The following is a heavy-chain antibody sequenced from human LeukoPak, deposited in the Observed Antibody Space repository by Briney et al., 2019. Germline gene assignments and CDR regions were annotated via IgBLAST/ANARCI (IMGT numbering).Heavy chain of an antibody. D-gene: IGHD2-2*01. J-gene: IGHJ4*02. V-gene: IGHV3-23*01. CDR2: ISGSGGST. CDR1: GFTLSNYD. Sequence: GGSLRLSCAASGFTLSNYDMTWVRQAPGKGLEWVSTISGSGGSTYYADSVKGRFTISRDNSKNTLYLQMNSLRAEDTAVYYCASEGSSRPYWGQGTLVTVSS. CDR3: ASEGSSRPY.